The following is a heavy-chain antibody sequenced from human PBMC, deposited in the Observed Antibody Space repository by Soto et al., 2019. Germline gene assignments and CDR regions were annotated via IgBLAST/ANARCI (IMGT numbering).Heavy chain of an antibody. J-gene: IGHJ5*02. Sequence: EVQLVESGGGLVKPGGSLRLSCAASGFTFSSYSMNWVRQAPGKGLEWVSSISSSSSYIYYADSVKGRFTISRDNAKNTLYLQMNSMRAEDPAVYYCARIDPPLNWFDPWGQGTLFTVSS. V-gene: IGHV3-21*01. CDR1: GFTFSSYS. CDR3: ARIDPPLNWFDP. CDR2: ISSSSSYI.